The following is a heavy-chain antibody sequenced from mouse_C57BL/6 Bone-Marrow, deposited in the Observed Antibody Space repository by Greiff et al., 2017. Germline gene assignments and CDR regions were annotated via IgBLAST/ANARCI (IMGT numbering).Heavy chain of an antibody. D-gene: IGHD1-1*01. Sequence: VKLEESGPGMVKPSQSLSLTCTVTGYSITSGYDWHWIRHFPGNKLEWMGYISYTGSTNSNPSLKSRISITHDTSTNHFFLKLNSVTTEDTATYYCARGGYGSSYEGYFDVWGTGTTVTVSS. V-gene: IGHV3-1*01. CDR1: GYSITSGYD. CDR2: ISYTGST. CDR3: ARGGYGSSYEGYFDV. J-gene: IGHJ1*03.